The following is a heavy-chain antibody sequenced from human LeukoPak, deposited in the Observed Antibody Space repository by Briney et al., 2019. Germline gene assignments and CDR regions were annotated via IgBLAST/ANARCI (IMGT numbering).Heavy chain of an antibody. CDR3: ASDLPIDYYYDSSGSTAGFDY. J-gene: IGHJ4*02. CDR2: ISAYNGNT. V-gene: IGHV1-18*01. D-gene: IGHD3-22*01. CDR1: GYTFTSYG. Sequence: ASVKVSCKASGYTFTSYGISWVRQAPGQGLEWMGWISAYNGNTNYAQKLQGRVTMTTDTSTSTAYMELRSLRSDDTAVYYCASDLPIDYYYDSSGSTAGFDYWGQGTLVTVSS.